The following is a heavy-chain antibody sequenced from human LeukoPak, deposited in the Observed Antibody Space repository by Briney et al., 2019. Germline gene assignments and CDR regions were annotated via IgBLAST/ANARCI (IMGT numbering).Heavy chain of an antibody. CDR2: IYHSGST. CDR3: ASLFGVYYDSSGYYYPYYFDY. CDR1: GYSISSGYY. V-gene: IGHV4-38-2*02. Sequence: NASETLSLTCTVSGYSISSGYYWGWIRQPPGKGLEWIGNIYHSGSTYYNPSLKSRLTISVDTSKNQFSLKLSSVTAADTAVYYCASLFGVYYDSSGYYYPYYFDYWGQGTLVTVSS. D-gene: IGHD3-22*01. J-gene: IGHJ4*02.